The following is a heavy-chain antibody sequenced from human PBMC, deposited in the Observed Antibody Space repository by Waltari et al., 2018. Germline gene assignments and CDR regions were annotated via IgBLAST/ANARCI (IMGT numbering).Heavy chain of an antibody. D-gene: IGHD1-26*01. CDR2: LKKDASEK. Sequence: EVQLVESGGGLVQPGGSLRLSCAASGLRFSSSWRAWVRQAPGKWLEWMGNLKKDASEKNDVCPVKGRFTISRDNAKQSLYVKMNNLRVVDTAVYYCARHGRNSEYAKFDYWGQGALVTVSS. CDR3: ARHGRNSEYAKFDY. CDR1: GLRFSSSW. V-gene: IGHV3-7*01. J-gene: IGHJ4*02.